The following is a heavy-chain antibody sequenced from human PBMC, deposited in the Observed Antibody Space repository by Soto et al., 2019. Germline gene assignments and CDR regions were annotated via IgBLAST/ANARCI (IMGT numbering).Heavy chain of an antibody. J-gene: IGHJ6*02. V-gene: IGHV3-48*02. CDR1: GFTFSSYV. D-gene: IGHD1-26*01. CDR3: ARGGWDLPPSDYYYGMTV. Sequence: EVQLVESGGGLVQPGGSLRLSCAASGFTFSSYVMNWVRQAPGQGLEWVSYISSSSSTIYYAHSVNGRITISRDNAKNSLYLPMSRLTDDATAVYCCARGGWDLPPSDYYYGMTVWGQGTTVTVSS. CDR2: ISSSSSTI.